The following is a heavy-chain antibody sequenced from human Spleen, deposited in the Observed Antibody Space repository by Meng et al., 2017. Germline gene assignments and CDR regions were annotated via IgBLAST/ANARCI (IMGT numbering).Heavy chain of an antibody. V-gene: IGHV3-74*03. J-gene: IGHJ4*02. D-gene: IGHD6-13*01. CDR3: ARDLGGIFAY. Sequence: VQLVESGGGLVQAGGSLRLSCVASGFTFSSYWMHWVRRDPGKGLVWVSRMNTDGSTTTYADSVKGRFTISRDNAKNTLYLHMNSLRAEDTAVYYCARDLGGIFAYWGQGALVTVSS. CDR2: MNTDGSTT. CDR1: GFTFSSYW.